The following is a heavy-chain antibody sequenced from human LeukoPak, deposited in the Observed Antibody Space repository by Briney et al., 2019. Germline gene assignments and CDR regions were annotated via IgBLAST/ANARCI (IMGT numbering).Heavy chain of an antibody. CDR1: GGSISSYY. V-gene: IGHV4-4*07. Sequence: SETLSLTCTVSGGSISSYYWSWIRQPAGKGLEWIGRIYTSGSTNYNPSLKSRVTMSVDTSKNQFSLKLSSVTAADTAVYYCARDPFDYYGSGSKQFPYWGQGTLVTVSS. J-gene: IGHJ4*02. CDR2: IYTSGST. CDR3: ARDPFDYYGSGSKQFPY. D-gene: IGHD3-10*01.